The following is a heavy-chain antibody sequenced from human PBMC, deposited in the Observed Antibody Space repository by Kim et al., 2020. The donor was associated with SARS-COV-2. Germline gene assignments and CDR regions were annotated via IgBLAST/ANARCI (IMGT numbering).Heavy chain of an antibody. D-gene: IGHD3-9*01. J-gene: IGHJ6*02. CDR2: ISYDGSNK. V-gene: IGHV3-30*04. Sequence: GGSLRLSCAASGFTFSSYAMHWVRQAPGKGLEWVAVISYDGSNKYYADSVKGRFTISRDNSKNTLYLQMNSLRAEDTAVYYCARETRTVLRYFDWLSGGYGMDVWGQGTTVTVSS. CDR1: GFTFSSYA. CDR3: ARETRTVLRYFDWLSGGYGMDV.